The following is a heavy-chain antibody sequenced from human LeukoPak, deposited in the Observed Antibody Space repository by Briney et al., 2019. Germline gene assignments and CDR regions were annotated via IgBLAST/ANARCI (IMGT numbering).Heavy chain of an antibody. Sequence: GESLKISCKGSGYSFTSYWIGWVRQMPGKGLEWMGIIYPGDSDTRYSPSFQGQVTISADKSISTAYLQWSSLKASDTAMYYCARQEAGLRFLGGAFDIWGQGTMVTVSS. CDR1: GYSFTSYW. CDR2: IYPGDSDT. J-gene: IGHJ3*02. CDR3: ARQEAGLRFLGGAFDI. V-gene: IGHV5-51*01. D-gene: IGHD3-3*01.